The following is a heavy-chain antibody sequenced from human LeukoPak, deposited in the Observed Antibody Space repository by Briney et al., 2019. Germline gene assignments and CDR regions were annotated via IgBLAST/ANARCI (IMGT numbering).Heavy chain of an antibody. J-gene: IGHJ4*02. V-gene: IGHV1-46*01. CDR1: GYTFTSYY. CDR2: INPSGGST. CDR3: ARDQGLTGYFDY. Sequence: ASVKVSCKTSGYTFTSYYMHWVRQAPGQGLEWMGIINPSGGSTSYAQKFQGRVTMTRDTSTSTVYMELSGLRSEDTAVYYCARDQGLTGYFDYWGQGTLVTVSS. D-gene: IGHD3-9*01.